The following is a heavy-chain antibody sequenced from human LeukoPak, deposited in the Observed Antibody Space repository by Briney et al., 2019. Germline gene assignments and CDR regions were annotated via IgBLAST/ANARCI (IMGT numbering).Heavy chain of an antibody. CDR3: AREGWYTAMAKNNYYYYMDV. D-gene: IGHD5-18*01. V-gene: IGHV4-59*01. CDR2: IYYSGST. CDR1: GGSISSYY. J-gene: IGHJ6*03. Sequence: SETLSLTCTVSGGSISSYYWSWIRQPPGKGLEWIGEIYYSGSTNYNPSLKSRVTISVDTSKNQFSLKLSSVTAADTAVYYCAREGWYTAMAKNNYYYYMDVWGKGTTVTVSS.